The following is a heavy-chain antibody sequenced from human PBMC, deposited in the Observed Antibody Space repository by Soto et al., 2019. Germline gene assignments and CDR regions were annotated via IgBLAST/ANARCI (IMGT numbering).Heavy chain of an antibody. CDR2: IYYSGST. J-gene: IGHJ4*02. CDR3: ARRWGRSFDY. Sequence: QVQLQESGPGLVKPSETLSLTCTVSGGSISSYYWRWIRQPPGKGLEWIGYIYYSGSTNYNPSLKSPVTISVDTSKNQFSLKLSSVTAADTAVYYCARRWGRSFDYWGQGTLVTVSS. V-gene: IGHV4-59*08. CDR1: GGSISSYY. D-gene: IGHD2-15*01.